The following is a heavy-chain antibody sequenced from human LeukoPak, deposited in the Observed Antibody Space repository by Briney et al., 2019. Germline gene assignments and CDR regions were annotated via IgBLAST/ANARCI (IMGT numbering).Heavy chain of an antibody. CDR1: GFIFSNYA. CDR3: AKDFPDFGYCSSTSCY. D-gene: IGHD2-2*03. Sequence: PGGSLRLSCAGSGFIFSNYAMAWVRQAPGKGLEWVSSVSDSGVSTYYADSVKGRFTISRDNSKNTVYLQMNSLRAEDTAIYYCAKDFPDFGYCSSTSCYWGQGTLVTVSS. J-gene: IGHJ4*02. V-gene: IGHV3-23*01. CDR2: VSDSGVST.